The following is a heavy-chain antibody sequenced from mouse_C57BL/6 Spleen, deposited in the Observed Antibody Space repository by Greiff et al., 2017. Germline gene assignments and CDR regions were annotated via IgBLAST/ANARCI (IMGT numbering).Heavy chain of an antibody. CDR1: GYTFTSYG. CDR3: ARFDYDTYYAMDY. J-gene: IGHJ4*01. Sequence: VQLKESGAELARPGASVKLSCKASGYTFTSYGISWVKQRTGQGLEWIGEIYPRSGNTYYNEKFKGKATLTADKSSSTAYMELRSLTSEDSAVYFCARFDYDTYYAMDYWGQGTSVTVSS. D-gene: IGHD2-4*01. V-gene: IGHV1-81*01. CDR2: IYPRSGNT.